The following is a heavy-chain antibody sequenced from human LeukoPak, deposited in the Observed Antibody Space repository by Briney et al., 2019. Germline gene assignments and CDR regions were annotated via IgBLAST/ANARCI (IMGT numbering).Heavy chain of an antibody. Sequence: PGGSLRLSCAASGFTFSSYAMNWVRQAPGKGLEWVSYISSSGSTIYYADSVKGRFTISRDNAKNSLYLQMNSLRAEDTAVYYCARGLYSGSYFGYWGQGTLSPSPQ. V-gene: IGHV3-48*03. D-gene: IGHD1-26*01. J-gene: IGHJ4*02. CDR1: GFTFSSYA. CDR2: ISSSGSTI. CDR3: ARGLYSGSYFGY.